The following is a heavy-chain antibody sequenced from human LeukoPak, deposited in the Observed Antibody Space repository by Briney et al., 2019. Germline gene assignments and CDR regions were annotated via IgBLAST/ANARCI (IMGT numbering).Heavy chain of an antibody. J-gene: IGHJ4*02. CDR3: AKDFRYQWLAHYFDY. CDR1: GFTFSSYG. D-gene: IGHD6-19*01. CDR2: ISYDGSNK. Sequence: GGSLRLSCAASGFTFSSYGTHWVRQAPGKGLEWVAVISYDGSNKYYADSVKGRFTISRDNSKNTLYLQMNSLRAEDTAVYYCAKDFRYQWLAHYFDYWGQGTLVTVSS. V-gene: IGHV3-30*18.